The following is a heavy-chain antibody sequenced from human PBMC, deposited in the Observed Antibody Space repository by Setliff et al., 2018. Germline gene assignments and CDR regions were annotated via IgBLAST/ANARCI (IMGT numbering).Heavy chain of an antibody. V-gene: IGHV3-48*03. Sequence: HPGGSLRLSCAASGFTFSVSAMYWVRQAPGEGLEWVSYIGESGNNIHYADSVKGRFTISRDNAKNSLYLLMSSLRAEDTAVYYCAREYDDSVHGGFDIWGQGTMVTVSS. J-gene: IGHJ3*02. CDR2: IGESGNNI. D-gene: IGHD3-16*01. CDR1: GFTFSVSA. CDR3: AREYDDSVHGGFDI.